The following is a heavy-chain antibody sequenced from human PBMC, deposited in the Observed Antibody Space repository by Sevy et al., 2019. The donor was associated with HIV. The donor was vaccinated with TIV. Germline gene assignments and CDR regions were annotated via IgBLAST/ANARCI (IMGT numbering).Heavy chain of an antibody. J-gene: IGHJ4*02. V-gene: IGHV4-39*01. CDR2: VYYTGTT. CDR3: AGSYYNFWNGYYNPFDS. Sequence: SETLSLTCAVSGDSISSNNYYWGWIRQSPGKGLEWIGIVYYTGTTYYNPSLKSRVTISVDTSKIQFSLRLGSVTAADTAVYFCAGSYYNFWNGYYNPFDSWGQGTLVTVSS. CDR1: GDSISSNNYY. D-gene: IGHD3-3*01.